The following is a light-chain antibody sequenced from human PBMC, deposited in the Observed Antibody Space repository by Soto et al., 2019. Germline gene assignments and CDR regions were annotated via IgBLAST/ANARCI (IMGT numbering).Light chain of an antibody. CDR2: GAS. V-gene: IGKV3-15*01. CDR1: QSVSSN. CDR3: QQYNSWPQT. J-gene: IGKJ1*01. Sequence: EIVMTQSPATLSVSPGERATLSCRASQSVSSNLAWYQQKPGQAPRLLIYGASTRATGIPVRLSGSGSGTEYTLTISSLQSEDFAVYYCQQYNSWPQTFGQGTKVDIK.